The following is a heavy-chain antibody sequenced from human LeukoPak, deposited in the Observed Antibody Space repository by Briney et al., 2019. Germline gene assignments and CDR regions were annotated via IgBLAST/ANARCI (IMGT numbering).Heavy chain of an antibody. CDR3: AKDLRYCSGGSCYEGPPIFDY. CDR2: ISGSGGST. J-gene: IGHJ4*02. V-gene: IGHV3-23*01. Sequence: GGSLRLSCAASGFTFSSYAMSWVRQAPGKGLEWVSAISGSGGSTYYADSVKGRFTISRDNSKNTLYLRMNSLRAEDTAVYYCAKDLRYCSGGSCYEGPPIFDYWGQGTLVTVSS. CDR1: GFTFSSYA. D-gene: IGHD2-15*01.